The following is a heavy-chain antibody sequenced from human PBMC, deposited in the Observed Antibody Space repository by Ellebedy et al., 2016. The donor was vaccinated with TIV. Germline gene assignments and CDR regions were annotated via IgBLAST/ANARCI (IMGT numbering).Heavy chain of an antibody. V-gene: IGHV3-21*01. Sequence: PGGSLRLSCAASAFLFSTYSMSWVRQAPGKGLEWVSYISSRSDYIYYADSVKGRFTISRDNAKNSLYLQMDSLRAGDEAVYYCAKQGLVAGADRFFDYWGQGTLVTVSS. D-gene: IGHD6-19*01. CDR3: AKQGLVAGADRFFDY. J-gene: IGHJ4*02. CDR2: ISSRSDYI. CDR1: AFLFSTYS.